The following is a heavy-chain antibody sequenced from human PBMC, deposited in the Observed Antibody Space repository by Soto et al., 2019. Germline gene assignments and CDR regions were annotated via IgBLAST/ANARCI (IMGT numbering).Heavy chain of an antibody. CDR3: ARSQGSSTSLEIYYYYYYGMDV. CDR2: IIPISGTA. CDR1: GGTFSNYA. Sequence: QVQLVQSGAEVKKPGSSVKVSCKASGGTFSNYAISWVRQAPGQGLEWRGGIIPISGTANYAQKFQGRVTITAGESKSTAYMELSSLRSEDTAVYYCARSQGSSTSLEIYYYYYYGMDVWGQGTTVTVSS. J-gene: IGHJ6*02. V-gene: IGHV1-69*01. D-gene: IGHD2-2*01.